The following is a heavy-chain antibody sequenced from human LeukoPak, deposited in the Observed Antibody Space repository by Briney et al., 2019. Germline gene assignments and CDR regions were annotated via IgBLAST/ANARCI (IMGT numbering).Heavy chain of an antibody. CDR2: ISYDGSNK. J-gene: IGHJ4*02. CDR1: GFTFSSYA. CDR3: AKEYDDILTGYSGGFDY. Sequence: GGSLRLSCAASGFTFSSYAMSWVRQAPGKGLDGVAVISYDGSNKYYADSAKGRFTISRDNSKNTLYLQMNSLRAEDTAVYYCAKEYDDILTGYSGGFDYWGQGTLVTVSS. V-gene: IGHV3-30*18. D-gene: IGHD3-9*01.